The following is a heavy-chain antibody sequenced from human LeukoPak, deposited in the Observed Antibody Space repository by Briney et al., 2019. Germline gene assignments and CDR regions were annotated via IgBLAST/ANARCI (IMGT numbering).Heavy chain of an antibody. D-gene: IGHD3-22*01. V-gene: IGHV3-23*01. CDR1: GITLSNYG. CDR3: AKRGVVIRVILVGFHKEAYYFDS. J-gene: IGHJ4*02. Sequence: GGSLRLSCAVSGITLSNYGMSWVRQAPGKGLEWIAGISGSGGGTNNPDSVNGRFTISRDNARNTLYLQMNSLRVEDTAAYFCAKRGVVIRVILVGFHKEAYYFDSWGQGALVTVSS. CDR2: ISGSGGGT.